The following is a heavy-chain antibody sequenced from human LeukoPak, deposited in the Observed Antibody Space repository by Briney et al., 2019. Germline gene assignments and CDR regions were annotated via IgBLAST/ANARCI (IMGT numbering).Heavy chain of an antibody. J-gene: IGHJ6*03. D-gene: IGHD3-22*01. V-gene: IGHV1-8*01. CDR1: GYTFTSYD. Sequence: ALVKVSCKASGYTFTSYDINWVRQATGQGLEWMGWMNPNSGNTGYAQKFQGRVTMTRNTSISTAYMELSSLRSEDTAVYYCAGEGYYYDSSGYYASYYYYYMDVWGKGTTVTVSS. CDR3: AGEGYYYDSSGYYASYYYYYMDV. CDR2: MNPNSGNT.